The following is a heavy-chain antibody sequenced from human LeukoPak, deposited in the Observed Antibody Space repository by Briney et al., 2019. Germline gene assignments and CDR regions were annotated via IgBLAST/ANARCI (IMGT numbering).Heavy chain of an antibody. Sequence: GGSLRLSCAASGFTVSSNYMNWVRQAPGKGLEWVSLIYSDGSTYYADSVKGRFIISRDNSKNTLYLQMNSLRAEDTAVYYCARDGAYYDFWSGYYTQNYYYYGMDVWGQGTTVTVSS. CDR1: GFTVSSNY. CDR3: ARDGAYYDFWSGYYTQNYYYYGMDV. D-gene: IGHD3-3*01. CDR2: IYSDGST. V-gene: IGHV3-53*01. J-gene: IGHJ6*02.